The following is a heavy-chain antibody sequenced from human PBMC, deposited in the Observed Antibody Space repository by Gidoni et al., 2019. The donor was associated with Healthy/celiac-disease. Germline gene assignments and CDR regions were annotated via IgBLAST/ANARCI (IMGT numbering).Heavy chain of an antibody. CDR1: GFTFSSYS. CDR3: ARDFRSGYSSYDAFDI. J-gene: IGHJ3*02. Sequence: EVQLVESGGGLVQHGGSLRLSCAASGFTFSSYSMNWVRQAPGKGLGWVSYISSSSSTIYYADSVKGRFTISRDNAKNSLYLQMNSLRAEDTAVYYCARDFRSGYSSYDAFDIWGQGTMVTVSS. CDR2: ISSSSSTI. D-gene: IGHD6-19*01. V-gene: IGHV3-48*01.